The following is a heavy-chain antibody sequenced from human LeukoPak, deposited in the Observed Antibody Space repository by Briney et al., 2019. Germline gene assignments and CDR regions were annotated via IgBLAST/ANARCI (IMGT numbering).Heavy chain of an antibody. Sequence: QTGGSLRLSCAASGFTFSSYAMSWVRQAPGKGLEWVSAISGSGGSTYYADSVKGRFTISRDNSRSAVHLEMNSLRPDDTAVYYCVREGYYGPGSSPTFYFDSWGRGTLVTVSS. V-gene: IGHV3-23*01. J-gene: IGHJ4*02. CDR1: GFTFSSYA. CDR3: VREGYYGPGSSPTFYFDS. CDR2: ISGSGGST. D-gene: IGHD3-10*01.